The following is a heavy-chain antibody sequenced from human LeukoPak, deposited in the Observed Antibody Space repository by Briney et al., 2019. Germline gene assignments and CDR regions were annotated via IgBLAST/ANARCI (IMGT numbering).Heavy chain of an antibody. CDR3: ARPFYDFWSGYYPWFDP. CDR1: GYTFTGYY. D-gene: IGHD3-3*01. J-gene: IGHJ5*02. V-gene: IGHV1-2*02. Sequence: ASAKVSCKASGYTFTGYYMHWVRQAPGQGLEWMGWINPNSGGTNYAQKFQGRVTMTRDTSISTAYMELSRLRSDDTAVYYCARPFYDFWSGYYPWFDPWGQGTLVTVSS. CDR2: INPNSGGT.